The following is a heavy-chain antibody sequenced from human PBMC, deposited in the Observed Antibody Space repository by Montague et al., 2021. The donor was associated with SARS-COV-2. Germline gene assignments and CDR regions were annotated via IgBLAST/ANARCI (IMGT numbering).Heavy chain of an antibody. CDR3: EKVTLHVKLYYFDC. Sequence: SLRLSCAASGFTFDDYAMHWVRQAPGKGLEWVSGVSWNSGNIDYXXSLKGRFTISRDNAKNSLYLQMNSLRPEDTALYYCEKVTLHVKLYYFDCWGQGTLVTVSS. CDR2: VSWNSGNI. CDR1: GFTFDDYA. J-gene: IGHJ4*02. V-gene: IGHV3-9*01. D-gene: IGHD4-23*01.